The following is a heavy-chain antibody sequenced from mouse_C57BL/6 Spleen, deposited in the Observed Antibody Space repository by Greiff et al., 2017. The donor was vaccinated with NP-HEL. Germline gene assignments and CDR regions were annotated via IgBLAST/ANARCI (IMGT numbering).Heavy chain of an antibody. J-gene: IGHJ4*01. CDR3: ARDGYYSYAMDY. V-gene: IGHV5-17*01. Sequence: EVKLMESGGGLVKPGGSLKLSCAASGFTFSDYGMHWVRQAPEKGLEWVAYISSGSSTIYYADTVKGRFTISRDNAKNTLFLQMTSLRSEDTAMYYCARDGYYSYAMDYWGQGTSVTVSS. CDR2: ISSGSSTI. CDR1: GFTFSDYG. D-gene: IGHD2-3*01.